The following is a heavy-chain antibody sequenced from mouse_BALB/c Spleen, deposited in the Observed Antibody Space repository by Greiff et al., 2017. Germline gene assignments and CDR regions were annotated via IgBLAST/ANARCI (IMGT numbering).Heavy chain of an antibody. CDR1: GFTFSSYA. V-gene: IGHV5-6-5*01. CDR3: ANYYGSSHWYFDV. Sequence: EVQVVESGGGLVKPGGSLKLSCAASGFTFSSYAMSWVRQTPEKRLEWVASISSGGSTYYPDSVKGRFTISRDNARNILYLQMSSLRSEDTAMYYCANYYGSSHWYFDVWGAGTTVTVSS. J-gene: IGHJ1*01. CDR2: ISSGGST. D-gene: IGHD1-1*01.